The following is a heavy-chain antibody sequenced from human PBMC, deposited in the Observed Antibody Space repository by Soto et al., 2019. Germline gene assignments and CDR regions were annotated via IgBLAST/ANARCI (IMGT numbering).Heavy chain of an antibody. CDR3: ARGGIVVVPAAIAHDAFDI. V-gene: IGHV4-4*02. CDR1: GGSISSSNW. D-gene: IGHD2-2*02. Sequence: QVQLQESGPGLVKLSGTLSLTCAVSGGSISSSNWWCWVRQPPGKGLEWIGEIYHSGSTNYNPSLKSRVTISVYKSNYPFSLKLSSVTAADKAVYSCARGGIVVVPAAIAHDAFDIWCQGTMVTVSS. CDR2: IYHSGST. J-gene: IGHJ3*02.